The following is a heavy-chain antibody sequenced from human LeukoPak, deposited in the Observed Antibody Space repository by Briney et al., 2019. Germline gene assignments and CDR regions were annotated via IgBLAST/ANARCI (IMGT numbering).Heavy chain of an antibody. J-gene: IGHJ3*02. D-gene: IGHD4-23*01. CDR2: INHSGST. CDR3: AGTTVVTLHDAFDI. V-gene: IGHV4-34*01. CDR1: GGSFSGYY. Sequence: PSETLSLTCAVYGGSFSGYYWSWIRQPPGKGLEWIGEINHSGSTNYNPSLKSRVTISVDTSKNQFSLKLSSVTAADTAVYYCAGTTVVTLHDAFDIWGQGTMVTVSS.